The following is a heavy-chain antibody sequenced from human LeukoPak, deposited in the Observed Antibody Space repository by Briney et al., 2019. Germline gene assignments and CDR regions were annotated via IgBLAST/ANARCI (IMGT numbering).Heavy chain of an antibody. V-gene: IGHV3-21*01. CDR3: ARDATTGYSSGWRPFDY. CDR2: ISSSSSYI. D-gene: IGHD6-19*01. Sequence: GGSLRLSCAASGFTFSSYSMNWVRQAPGKGLEWVSSISSSSSYIYYADSVKGRFTISRDNAKNSLYLQMNSLRAEDTAVYYCARDATTGYSSGWRPFDYWGQGTLVTVSS. CDR1: GFTFSSYS. J-gene: IGHJ4*02.